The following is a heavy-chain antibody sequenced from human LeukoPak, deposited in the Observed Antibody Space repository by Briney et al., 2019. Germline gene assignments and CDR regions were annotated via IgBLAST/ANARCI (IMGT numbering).Heavy chain of an antibody. J-gene: IGHJ1*01. D-gene: IGHD5-18*01. CDR2: IRSKANSYAT. CDR1: GFTFSGSA. CDR3: ANFVMKWIQLWLFQH. V-gene: IGHV3-73*01. Sequence: GGSLRLSCAASGFTFSGSAMPWVRQASGKGLEWVGRIRSKANSYATAYAASVKGRFTISRDDSKNTAYLQMNSLKTEDTAVYYCANFVMKWIQLWLFQHWGQGTLVTVSS.